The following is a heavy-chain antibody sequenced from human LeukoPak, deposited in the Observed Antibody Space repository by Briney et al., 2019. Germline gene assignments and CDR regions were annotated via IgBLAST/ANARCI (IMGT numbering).Heavy chain of an antibody. J-gene: IGHJ2*01. V-gene: IGHV3-7*04. CDR1: GLSPRSFW. Sequence: RGSLRLSCAVPGLSPRSFWMSWVRHAPGEGRGWGANIKQDETEIFYVDSVKGRFTISRDNAKNSLYLQMNSLRVEDSAAYYCARGFYFSMTELYYLDLWGRGTLVTVSS. CDR2: IKQDETEI. CDR3: ARGFYFSMTELYYLDL. D-gene: IGHD2-8*01.